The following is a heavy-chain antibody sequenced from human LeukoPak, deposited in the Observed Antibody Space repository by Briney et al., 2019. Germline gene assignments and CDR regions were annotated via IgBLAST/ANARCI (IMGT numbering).Heavy chain of an antibody. V-gene: IGHV3-53*01. J-gene: IGHJ4*02. CDR3: TTRSSSGWYSF. CDR1: GFTVSSNY. D-gene: IGHD6-19*01. Sequence: PGGSLRLSCAASGFTVSSNYMSWVRQAPGKGLEWVSVIYNDGATNYADPVKGRFIISRDNSKNTLYLQMNSLRAEDTAMYYCTTRSSSGWYSFWGQGALVTVSS. CDR2: IYNDGAT.